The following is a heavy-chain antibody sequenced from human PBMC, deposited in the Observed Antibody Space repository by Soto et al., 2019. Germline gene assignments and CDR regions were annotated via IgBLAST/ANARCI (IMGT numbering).Heavy chain of an antibody. CDR2: IYWNDDD. CDR1: GFSLSTSGEA. V-gene: IGHV2-5*01. J-gene: IGHJ3*01. D-gene: IGHD3-16*01. Sequence: SGPTLVNPTQTLTLTCTFSGFSLSTSGEAVAWIRQPPGKTLEWLGIIYWNDDDRYSPSLEHRLTITKDTSKNQVVLTMTDMDPVDTATYYREHSLIKDPFNVWGQGTLVTVSS. CDR3: EHSLIKDPFNV.